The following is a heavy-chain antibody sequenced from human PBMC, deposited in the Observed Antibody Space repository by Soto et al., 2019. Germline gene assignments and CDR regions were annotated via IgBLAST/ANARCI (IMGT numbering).Heavy chain of an antibody. CDR3: ARTHSGSYYSVFNY. Sequence: SETLSLTCVVSNFSISSGYYWGWIRQSPGKGLEWIASIYRSGTTSYNPSLKSRVTISVGPSKNQFSLMLTAVTAADTAVYYCARTHSGSYYSVFNYWGRGSLVTVSS. D-gene: IGHD1-26*01. CDR1: NFSISSGYY. J-gene: IGHJ4*02. V-gene: IGHV4-38-2*01. CDR2: IYRSGTT.